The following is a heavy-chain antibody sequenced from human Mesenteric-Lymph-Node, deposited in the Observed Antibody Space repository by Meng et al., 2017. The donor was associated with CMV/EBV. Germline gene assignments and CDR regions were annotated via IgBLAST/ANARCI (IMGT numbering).Heavy chain of an antibody. J-gene: IGHJ4*02. V-gene: IGHV4-4*02. CDR2: IHHSGNP. CDR3: ARAPGIGAPGDY. Sequence: SGGSVRSSDWWPWVRPPPGKVLVCVGEIHHSGNPHSTSPLTSRVTMSVDKSKTQFSLKLISVTAAATAVYYCARAPGIGAPGDYWGQGILVTVSS. CDR1: GGSVRSSDW. D-gene: IGHD6-13*01.